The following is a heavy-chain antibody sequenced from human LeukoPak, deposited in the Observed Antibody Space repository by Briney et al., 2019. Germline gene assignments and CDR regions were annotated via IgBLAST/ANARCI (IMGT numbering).Heavy chain of an antibody. V-gene: IGHV4-39*07. CDR3: AREDCSSTSCYEDY. Sequence: PSETLSLTCTVSGGSISSGGYYWSWIRQPPGKGLEWIGEINHSGSTNYNPSLKSRVTISVDTSKNQFSLKLSSVTAADTAVYYCAREDCSSTSCYEDYWGQGTLVTVSS. J-gene: IGHJ4*02. CDR1: GGSISSGGYY. D-gene: IGHD2-2*01. CDR2: INHSGST.